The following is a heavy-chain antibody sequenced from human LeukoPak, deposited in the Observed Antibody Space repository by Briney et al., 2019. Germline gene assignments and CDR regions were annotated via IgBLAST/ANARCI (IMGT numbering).Heavy chain of an antibody. D-gene: IGHD3-10*01. CDR1: GFTFTTYS. J-gene: IGHJ4*02. CDR3: ARVALVSGPSYGSESEAADY. Sequence: NPGGSLRLSCEASGFTFTTYSMTWVRQAPGKGLEWVSSISSSSSYIYYADSVRGRFTISRDNPKNSLYLQMNSLRAEDTAVYYCARVALVSGPSYGSESEAADYWGQGTLVTVSS. V-gene: IGHV3-21*01. CDR2: ISSSSSYI.